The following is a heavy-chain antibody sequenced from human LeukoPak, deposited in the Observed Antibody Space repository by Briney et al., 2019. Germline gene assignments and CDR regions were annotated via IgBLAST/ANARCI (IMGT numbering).Heavy chain of an antibody. CDR1: GYTFTGYY. D-gene: IGHD1-26*01. Sequence: GASVKVSCKASGYTFTGYYMHWVRQAPGQGLEWMGRINPNNGGTNYAQKFQGRVTMTGDTSISTAYMELSSLRSDDTAVYYCTRESGSYHGNDYWGQGTLVTVYS. CDR2: INPNNGGT. V-gene: IGHV1-2*06. CDR3: TRESGSYHGNDY. J-gene: IGHJ4*02.